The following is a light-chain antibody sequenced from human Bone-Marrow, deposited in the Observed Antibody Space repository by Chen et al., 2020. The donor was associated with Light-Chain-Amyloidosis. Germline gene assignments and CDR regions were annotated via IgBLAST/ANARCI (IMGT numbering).Light chain of an antibody. CDR2: KAT. Sequence: SYELTQPPSVSVSPGQTARITCSGDVLANRYSRWVQQKPGQAPVLVIYKATELPSGIPERFSGSSSGTIVTLTITGAQVEDEADYYCYSAADNNLWVFGGGTKLTVL. J-gene: IGLJ3*02. V-gene: IGLV3-27*01. CDR1: VLANRY. CDR3: YSAADNNLWV.